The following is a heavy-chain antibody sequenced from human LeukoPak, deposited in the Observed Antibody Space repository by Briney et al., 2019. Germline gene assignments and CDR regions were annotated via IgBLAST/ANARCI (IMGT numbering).Heavy chain of an antibody. CDR2: ISGSGDST. CDR3: AKDTVLGGYYYYGMDV. D-gene: IGHD3-16*01. V-gene: IGHV3-23*01. J-gene: IGHJ6*02. CDR1: GFTFSNFA. Sequence: GGSLRLSCAASGFTFSNFAMSWVRQAPGKGLEWVSAISGSGDSTYYADSVKGRFTISRDNSKNTLYLQMNSLRAEDTAVYYCAKDTVLGGYYYYGMDVWGQGTTVTVSS.